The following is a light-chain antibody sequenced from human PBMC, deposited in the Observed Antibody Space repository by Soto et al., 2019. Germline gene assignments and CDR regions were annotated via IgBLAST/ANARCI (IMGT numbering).Light chain of an antibody. V-gene: IGKV3-20*01. J-gene: IGKJ5*01. CDR1: QSVSSNF. Sequence: EIVLTQSPGTLSLSPGERATLSCRASQSVSSNFLAWYQQKSGQAPRLLIYVASSRATGIPGRFSGSGSGTDLTLTISRLEPEDFAVYYCQQYASSPITFGQGTRLEIK. CDR3: QQYASSPIT. CDR2: VAS.